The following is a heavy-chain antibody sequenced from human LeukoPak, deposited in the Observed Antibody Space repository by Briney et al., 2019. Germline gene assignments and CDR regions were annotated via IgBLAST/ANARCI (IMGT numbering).Heavy chain of an antibody. V-gene: IGHV3-7*01. CDR1: GFTFSSYW. J-gene: IGHJ4*02. D-gene: IGHD6-19*01. Sequence: QTGGSLRLSCVASGFTFSSYWMSWVRQAPGKGLEGVANIKQDGSEKYYVDSVKGRFTISRDNAKNSLYLQMNSLRAEDTAVYYCASLAVAGIDYFDYWGQGTLVTVSS. CDR3: ASLAVAGIDYFDY. CDR2: IKQDGSEK.